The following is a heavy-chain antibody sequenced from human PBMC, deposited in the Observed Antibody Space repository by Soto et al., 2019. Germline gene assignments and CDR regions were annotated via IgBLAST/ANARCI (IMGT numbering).Heavy chain of an antibody. V-gene: IGHV1-2*02. Sequence: ASVKVSCKASGYTFIVHYIHWMRQAPGKGLEWIGWTNPNNGSTKYAQKFQGRVTMTRDTSITTVYVELSSLRSDDTAVYFCAKSRIQGWTRGLYDHWGQGTQVTVSS. CDR1: GYTFIVHY. D-gene: IGHD5-18*01. CDR2: TNPNNGST. J-gene: IGHJ4*02. CDR3: AKSRIQGWTRGLYDH.